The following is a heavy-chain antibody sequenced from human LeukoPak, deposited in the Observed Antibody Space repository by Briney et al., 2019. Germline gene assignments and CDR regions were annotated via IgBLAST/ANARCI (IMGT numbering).Heavy chain of an antibody. D-gene: IGHD5-12*01. CDR2: ISGSGGST. CDR1: GFTFRSYA. CDR3: AKAIGYSGYDGYYFDY. V-gene: IGHV3-23*01. J-gene: IGHJ4*02. Sequence: GGSLRLSCAASGFTFRSYAMSWVRQAPGKGLEWVSAISGSGGSTYYADSVKGRFTISRDNSKNTLYLQMNSLRAEDTAVYYCAKAIGYSGYDGYYFDYWGQGTLVTVSS.